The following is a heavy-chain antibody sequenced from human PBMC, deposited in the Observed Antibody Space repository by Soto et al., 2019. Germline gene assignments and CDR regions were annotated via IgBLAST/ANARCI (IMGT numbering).Heavy chain of an antibody. CDR1: GGSISSGGYY. V-gene: IGHV4-31*03. D-gene: IGHD5-12*01. CDR2: IYYSGST. Sequence: KTSETLSLTCTVSGGSISSGGYYWSWIRQHPGKGLEWIGYIYYSGSTYYNPSLKSRVTISVDTSKNQFSLKLSSVIAADTAVYYCARRGTYVGYEPDYYGMDVWGQGTTVTVSS. CDR3: ARRGTYVGYEPDYYGMDV. J-gene: IGHJ6*02.